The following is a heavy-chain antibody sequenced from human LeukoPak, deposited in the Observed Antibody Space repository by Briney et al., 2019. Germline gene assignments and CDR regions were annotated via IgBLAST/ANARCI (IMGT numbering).Heavy chain of an antibody. J-gene: IGHJ3*02. V-gene: IGHV4-39*01. CDR3: ARQEADAFDI. CDR1: GGSISSTSYY. Sequence: SETLSLTCTVSGGSISSTSYYWGWIRQPPGKGLEWIASGYYSGSTYYNPSLKSRVTISVDTSKNQFSLKLSSVTAADTAVFYCARQEADAFDIWGQGTMVTVSS. CDR2: GYYSGST.